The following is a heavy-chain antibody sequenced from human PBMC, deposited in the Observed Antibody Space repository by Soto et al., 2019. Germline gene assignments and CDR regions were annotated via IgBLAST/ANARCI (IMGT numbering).Heavy chain of an antibody. Sequence: PGGSLRLSCAASGFTFSNYAMSWVRQAPGKGLEWVSSISGSASSTYNADSVKGRFTISRDNSKNTLYLQMNSLRAEDTAVYYCAKGGLYSSRSWFERYWCPRALVT. J-gene: IGHJ4*02. D-gene: IGHD6-13*01. CDR2: ISGSASST. CDR1: GFTFSNYA. V-gene: IGHV3-23*01. CDR3: AKGGLYSSRSWFERY.